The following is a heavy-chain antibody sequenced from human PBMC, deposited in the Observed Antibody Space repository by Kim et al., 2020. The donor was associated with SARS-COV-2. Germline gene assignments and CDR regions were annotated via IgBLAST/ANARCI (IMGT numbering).Heavy chain of an antibody. Sequence: SPAFQGQVTISADKSISTAYLQWSSLKASDTAMYYCARLRAGSGRDAFDIWGQGTMVTVSS. J-gene: IGHJ3*02. D-gene: IGHD3-10*01. CDR3: ARLRAGSGRDAFDI. V-gene: IGHV5-51*01.